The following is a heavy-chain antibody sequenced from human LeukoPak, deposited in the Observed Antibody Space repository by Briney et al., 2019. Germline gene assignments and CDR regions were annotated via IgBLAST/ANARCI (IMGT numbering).Heavy chain of an antibody. J-gene: IGHJ4*02. CDR1: GGSFSGYY. V-gene: IGHV4-34*01. CDR2: IHYSGAT. Sequence: SETLSLTCVVYGGSFSGYYWTWIRQPPGKGLEWIGEIHYSGATSYRPSLKSRVTISGDTSKNQVSLNLRSVTAADTAVYYCARGRLDGYYFDYWGQGALATVSS. D-gene: IGHD1-1*01. CDR3: ARGRLDGYYFDY.